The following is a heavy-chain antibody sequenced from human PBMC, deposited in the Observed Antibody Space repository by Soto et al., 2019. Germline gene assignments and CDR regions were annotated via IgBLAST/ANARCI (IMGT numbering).Heavy chain of an antibody. J-gene: IGHJ3*01. CDR3: VKGDLDTAVVNGPDGFDF. Sequence: GGALILSFESSGFIFSDFGIDWVRQASGKGLDWVAVISYDGNNKYYSQSLKVRFTISRDNSKNTLFLNMESLRPEDTAVYHCVKGDLDTAVVNGPDGFDFWGPGTMVTVSS. D-gene: IGHD5-18*01. CDR2: ISYDGNNK. CDR1: GFIFSDFG. V-gene: IGHV3-30*18.